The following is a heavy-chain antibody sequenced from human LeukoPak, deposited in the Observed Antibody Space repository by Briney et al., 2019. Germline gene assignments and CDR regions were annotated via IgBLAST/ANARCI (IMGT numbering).Heavy chain of an antibody. J-gene: IGHJ5*02. V-gene: IGHV4-38-2*02. CDR2: IYHSGST. CDR3: ARAERITMVRGVILSWFDP. CDR1: GYSISSGYY. Sequence: SETLSLTCTVSGYSISSGYYWGWIRQPPGKGLEWIGSIYHSGSTYYNPSLKSRVTISVDTSKNQFSLKLSSVTAADTAVYYCARAERITMVRGVILSWFDPWGQGTLVTVSP. D-gene: IGHD3-10*01.